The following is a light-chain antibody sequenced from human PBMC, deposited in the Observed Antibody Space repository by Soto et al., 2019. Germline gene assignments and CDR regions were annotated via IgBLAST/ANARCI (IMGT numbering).Light chain of an antibody. CDR1: SSDVGGYKY. V-gene: IGLV2-8*01. CDR2: EVN. J-gene: IGLJ1*01. CDR3: SSYAGINNLGV. Sequence: QAVVTQPPSASGSPGQSVTISCTGTSSDVGGYKYVSWYQQHPGNAPKLMIFEVNKRPSGVPDRFSGSKSGNTASLTVSGLQAEDEADYYCSSYAGINNLGVFGTGTKVTVL.